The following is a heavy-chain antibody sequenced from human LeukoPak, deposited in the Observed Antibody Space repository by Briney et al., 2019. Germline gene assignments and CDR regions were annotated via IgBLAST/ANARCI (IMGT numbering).Heavy chain of an antibody. CDR1: GGSISSYY. CDR2: IYYSGST. CDR3: ARVLRYSSGWYFDL. J-gene: IGHJ2*01. D-gene: IGHD6-19*01. Sequence: KSSETLSLTCTVSGGSISSYYWSWIRQPPGKGLEWIGYIYYSGSTNYNPSLKSRVTISVDTSKNQFSLKLSSVTAADTAVYYCARVLRYSSGWYFDLWGRGTLVTVSS. V-gene: IGHV4-59*01.